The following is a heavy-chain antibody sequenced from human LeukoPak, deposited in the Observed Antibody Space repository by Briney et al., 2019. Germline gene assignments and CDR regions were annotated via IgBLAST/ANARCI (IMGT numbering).Heavy chain of an antibody. CDR3: ARSDSRSDFDY. CDR2: IYDSGST. CDR1: GGSISSYY. V-gene: IGHV4-59*01. D-gene: IGHD3-16*02. Sequence: PSETLSLXCTVSGGSISSYYWNWIRQPPGKGLEWIGYIYDSGSTNYNPSLKSRVTISVDTSKNQVSLNLSSVTAADTAVYYCARSDSRSDFDYWGQGILVTVSS. J-gene: IGHJ4*02.